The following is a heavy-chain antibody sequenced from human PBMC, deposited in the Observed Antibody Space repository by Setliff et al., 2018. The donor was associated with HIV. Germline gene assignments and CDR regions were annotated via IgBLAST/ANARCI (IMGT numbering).Heavy chain of an antibody. CDR3: ATADFPPPSYIWESYRSGAFDI. Sequence: ASVKVSCKSSGNTFSSYGITWVRQAPGQGLEWMGGTTPLLGTTNYAQKFQGRVTITTDEPTNTVYMELSGLRSEDTAVYYCATADFPPPSYIWESYRSGAFDIWGQGTMVTVSS. CDR1: GNTFSSYG. V-gene: IGHV1-69*05. CDR2: TTPLLGTT. J-gene: IGHJ3*02. D-gene: IGHD3-16*02.